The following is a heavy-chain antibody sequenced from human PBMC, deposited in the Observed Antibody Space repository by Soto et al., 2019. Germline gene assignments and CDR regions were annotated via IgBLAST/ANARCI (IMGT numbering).Heavy chain of an antibody. Sequence: SGPSGEPTQTLTLTCTFSGFSLSTSGMRVSWIRQPPGKALEWLARIDWDDDKFYSTSLKTRLTISKDTSKNQVVLTMTDMDPVDTATYYCARQRIAVAGTHYYYYGMDVWGQGTTVTVSS. D-gene: IGHD6-19*01. CDR2: IDWDDDK. J-gene: IGHJ6*02. CDR3: ARQRIAVAGTHYYYYGMDV. V-gene: IGHV2-70*04. CDR1: GFSLSTSGMR.